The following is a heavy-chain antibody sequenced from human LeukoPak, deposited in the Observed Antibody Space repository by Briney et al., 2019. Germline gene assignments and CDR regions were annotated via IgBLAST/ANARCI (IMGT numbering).Heavy chain of an antibody. Sequence: GASVKVSCKASGYTFTGYYMHWVRQAPGQGLEWMGWINPNSGGTNYAQKFQGWVTMTRDTSISSAYMELSRLRSDDTAVYYCARETSGSYFYYWGQGTLVTVSS. CDR2: INPNSGGT. CDR3: ARETSGSYFYY. J-gene: IGHJ4*02. D-gene: IGHD1-26*01. CDR1: GYTFTGYY. V-gene: IGHV1-2*04.